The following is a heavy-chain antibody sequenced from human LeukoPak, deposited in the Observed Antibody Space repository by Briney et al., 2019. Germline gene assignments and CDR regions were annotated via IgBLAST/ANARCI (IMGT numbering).Heavy chain of an antibody. CDR2: IYYSGST. D-gene: IGHD6-19*01. CDR1: GGSISSYS. CDR3: ARRDTSGWNYFDF. V-gene: IGHV4-59*08. J-gene: IGHJ4*02. Sequence: LETLSLTCTVSGGSISSYSWSWIRQPPGKGLECIGYIYYSGSTNYNPSLKSRLTISVDTSKNQFSLELSSVTAADTAVYYCARRDTSGWNYFDFWGQGILVTVSS.